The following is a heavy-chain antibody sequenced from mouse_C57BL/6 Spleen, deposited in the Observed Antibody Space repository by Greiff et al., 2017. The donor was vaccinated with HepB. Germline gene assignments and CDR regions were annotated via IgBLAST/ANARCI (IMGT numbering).Heavy chain of an antibody. CDR2: INPSSGYT. CDR3: ASAITTVVPADD. V-gene: IGHV1-7*01. J-gene: IGHJ2*01. D-gene: IGHD1-1*01. CDR1: GYTFTSYW. Sequence: QVQLKQSGAELAKPGASVKLSCKASGYTFTSYWMHWVKQRPGQGLEWIGYINPSSGYTKYNQKFKDKATLTADKSSSTAYMQLSSLTYEDSAVYYCASAITTVVPADDWGQGTTLTVSS.